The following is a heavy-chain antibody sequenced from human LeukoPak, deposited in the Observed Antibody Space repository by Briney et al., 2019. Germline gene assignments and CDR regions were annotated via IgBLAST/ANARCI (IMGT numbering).Heavy chain of an antibody. V-gene: IGHV1-18*01. J-gene: IGHJ6*02. Sequence: ASAKVSCKASGGTFSSYAISWVRQAPGQGLEWVGWISPYNGDTYYAQNLQGRVTLTTDTSTSTFYMEMRSLTSDDTAIYYCAREHDTKVPYYCGMDVWGQGTTVTVSS. CDR2: ISPYNGDT. CDR3: AREHDTKVPYYCGMDV. D-gene: IGHD3-10*01. CDR1: GGTFSSYA.